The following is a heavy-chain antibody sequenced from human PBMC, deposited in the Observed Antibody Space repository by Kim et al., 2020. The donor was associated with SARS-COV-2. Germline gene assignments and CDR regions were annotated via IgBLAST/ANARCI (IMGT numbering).Heavy chain of an antibody. D-gene: IGHD2-15*01. CDR3: AREEALGYCSGGSCYGMDV. CDR1: GYTFTSYY. Sequence: ASVKVSCKASGYTFTSYYMHWVRQAPGQGLEWMGIINPSGGSTSYAQKFQGRVTMTRDTSTSTVYMELSSLRSEDTAVYYCAREEALGYCSGGSCYGMDVWGQGTTVTVSS. V-gene: IGHV1-46*01. CDR2: INPSGGST. J-gene: IGHJ6*02.